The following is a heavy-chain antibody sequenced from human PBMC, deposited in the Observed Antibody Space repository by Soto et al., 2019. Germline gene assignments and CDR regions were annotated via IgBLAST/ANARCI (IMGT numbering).Heavy chain of an antibody. D-gene: IGHD3-9*01. CDR1: GFTFSSYS. V-gene: IGHV3-48*02. J-gene: IGHJ4*02. CDR2: IAGTISLI. CDR3: ARDGRYFDTLTGYSSFDY. Sequence: EVQLVESGGGLVQPGGSLGLSCAASGFTFSSYSVNWVRQAPGKGLEWVSYIAGTISLIYYADSVKGRFTISRDNAKNSLYLHMNSLRDEDTAVYYCARDGRYFDTLTGYSSFDYWGQGTLVTVSS.